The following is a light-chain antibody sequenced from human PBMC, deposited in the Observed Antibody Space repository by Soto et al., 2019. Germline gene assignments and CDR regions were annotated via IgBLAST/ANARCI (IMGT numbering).Light chain of an antibody. V-gene: IGKV1-39*01. CDR2: AAS. CDR1: QSISTY. J-gene: IGKJ1*01. CDR3: QQSYGTPQT. Sequence: DIQMTQSPSSLSASVGDRVTITCRASQSISTYLNWYQQKPGEAPKLLIYAASSLQSGVPSRFCGIGSGTDFTLTIRTLQPEDFATYSCQQSYGTPQTFGQGTKVEIQ.